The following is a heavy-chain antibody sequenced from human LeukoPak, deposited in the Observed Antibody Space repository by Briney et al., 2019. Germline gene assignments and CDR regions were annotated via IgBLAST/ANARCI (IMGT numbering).Heavy chain of an antibody. V-gene: IGHV3-53*01. D-gene: IGHD2-15*01. CDR1: GFTVSSNY. J-gene: IGHJ4*02. CDR2: IYSGSGSR. Sequence: GGSLRLSCAASGFTVSSNYMNWVRQAPGKGLEWVSIIYSGSGSRYYADSVKARFIISRVNSKNTLYLQMNSLRVEDTAVYYCARGSEVDPSVQWGQGTLVTVSS. CDR3: ARGSEVDPSVQ.